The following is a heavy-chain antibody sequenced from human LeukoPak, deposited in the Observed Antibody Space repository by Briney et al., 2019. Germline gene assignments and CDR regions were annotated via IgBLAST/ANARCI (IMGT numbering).Heavy chain of an antibody. Sequence: SETLSLTCSVSGYSIRSGYQWGWIRQAPGKGLEWIGSINYSGRTYDNPSLKSRVTISIDTSKNQFSLKLTSVTAADTAVYYCARLYLPATRFDYWGQGTLVTVSS. CDR1: GYSIRSGYQ. D-gene: IGHD5-24*01. V-gene: IGHV4-38-2*01. J-gene: IGHJ4*02. CDR2: INYSGRT. CDR3: ARLYLPATRFDY.